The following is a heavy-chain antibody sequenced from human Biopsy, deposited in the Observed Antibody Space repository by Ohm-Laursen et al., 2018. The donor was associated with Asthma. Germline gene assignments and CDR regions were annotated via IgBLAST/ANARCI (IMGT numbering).Heavy chain of an antibody. CDR3: ARKAGSCISRTCYSLDF. CDR1: VGTFNTYV. Sequence: SSVKVSCKSLVGTFNTYVIGWVRQAPGQGLEWMGGINSVFGTTTYPQKFQDRVTITADDSTSTVYMELSSLRSEDTAVYYCARKAGSCISRTCYSLDFWGQGTLVTVPS. D-gene: IGHD2-2*01. V-gene: IGHV1-69*01. CDR2: INSVFGTT. J-gene: IGHJ4*02.